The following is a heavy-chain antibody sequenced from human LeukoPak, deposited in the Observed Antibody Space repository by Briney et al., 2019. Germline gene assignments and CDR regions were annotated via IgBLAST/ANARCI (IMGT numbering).Heavy chain of an antibody. J-gene: IGHJ4*02. CDR3: AKGSVGNADFAS. CDR2: IIVSGAT. Sequence: GGSLRLSCAVSGITLSNYGMSWVRQAPGKGLEWVSSIIVSGATYYADSVKGRFTISRDSFRGMLFLQMDSLRVEDTAVYFCAKGSVGNADFASWGQGALVTVSS. D-gene: IGHD6-25*01. V-gene: IGHV3-23*01. CDR1: GITLSNYG.